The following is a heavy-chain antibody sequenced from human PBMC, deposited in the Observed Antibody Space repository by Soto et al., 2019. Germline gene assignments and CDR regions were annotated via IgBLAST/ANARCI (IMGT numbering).Heavy chain of an antibody. D-gene: IGHD3-3*01. V-gene: IGHV3-30*04. CDR3: AWSRSGAVAGYFDL. Sequence: SPRLSCAASGFTFSRYAIHWVRQAPGKGLEWVAVISRDGTNKYYVDSVKGRFTISRDNSRNTLYLQMNSLRHEDAAVYSCAWSRSGAVAGYFDLWGQGTLVTVYS. CDR2: ISRDGTNK. J-gene: IGHJ4*02. CDR1: GFTFSRYA.